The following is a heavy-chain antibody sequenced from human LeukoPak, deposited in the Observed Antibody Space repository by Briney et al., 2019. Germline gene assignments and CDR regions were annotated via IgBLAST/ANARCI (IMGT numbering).Heavy chain of an antibody. Sequence: GGSLRLSCEASGFTVTTTYMSWVRQAPGKGLEWVAFIRYDGSNKYYADSVKGRFTISRDNSKNTLYLQMNSLRAEDTAVYYCAKDQYCTSTSCYVGYWGQGTLVTVSS. J-gene: IGHJ4*02. CDR2: IRYDGSNK. V-gene: IGHV3-30*02. D-gene: IGHD2-2*01. CDR1: GFTVTTTY. CDR3: AKDQYCTSTSCYVGY.